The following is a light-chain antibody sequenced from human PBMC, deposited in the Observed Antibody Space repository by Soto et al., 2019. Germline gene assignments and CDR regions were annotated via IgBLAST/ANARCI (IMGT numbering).Light chain of an antibody. CDR3: QQRSDWPRT. CDR2: DAS. V-gene: IGKV3-11*01. J-gene: IGKJ1*01. Sequence: EIVLTQSPATLSLSPGERATLSCRASESVTSFLAWYQQKPGQAPRLLIYDASNMDTGISARFSGSGSGTDFTLTISSLEPEDFAVYYCQQRSDWPRTFGQGTKVESK. CDR1: ESVTSF.